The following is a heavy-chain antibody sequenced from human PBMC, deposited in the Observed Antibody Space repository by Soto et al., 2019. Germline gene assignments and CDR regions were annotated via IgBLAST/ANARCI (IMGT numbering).Heavy chain of an antibody. CDR1: GGSFNDYY. J-gene: IGHJ5*02. Sequence: ASETLSLTCALYGGSFNDYYWGWIRQPPGKGLECIGEITQSGSTNYNPSLKSRVTMSVDTSKNQFSLRLSSVTAADTAIYYCATRITVFGLLIPPFDPWGQGTQVTVSS. D-gene: IGHD3-3*01. CDR3: ATRITVFGLLIPPFDP. CDR2: ITQSGST. V-gene: IGHV4-34*01.